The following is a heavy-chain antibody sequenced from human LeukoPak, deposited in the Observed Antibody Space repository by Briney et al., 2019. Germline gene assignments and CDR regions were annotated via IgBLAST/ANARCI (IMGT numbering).Heavy chain of an antibody. CDR3: ARDLYRIVVVPHYFDY. J-gene: IGHJ4*02. D-gene: IGHD3-22*01. Sequence: SETLSLTCTVSGGSISSSSYYWGWIRQPPGTGLEWLGSIYYSGSTYYNPSLKSRVTISVDTSKNQFSLKLSSVTAADTAVYYCARDLYRIVVVPHYFDYWGQGTLVTVSS. V-gene: IGHV4-39*02. CDR1: GGSISSSSYY. CDR2: IYYSGST.